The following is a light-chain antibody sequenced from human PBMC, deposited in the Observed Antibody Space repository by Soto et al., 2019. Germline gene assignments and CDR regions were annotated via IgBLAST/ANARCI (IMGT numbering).Light chain of an antibody. CDR1: SSDVGNYNL. J-gene: IGLJ1*01. CDR3: CSYAGSGLDG. V-gene: IGLV2-23*01. CDR2: EGS. Sequence: QSALTQPASVSGSPGQSITISCTGTSSDVGNYNLVSWYQQHPGKAPKLLVYEGSKRPSGVSNRFSGSRSGNTASLTISGLQAEDEADYHCCSYAGSGLDGFGTGTKVTV.